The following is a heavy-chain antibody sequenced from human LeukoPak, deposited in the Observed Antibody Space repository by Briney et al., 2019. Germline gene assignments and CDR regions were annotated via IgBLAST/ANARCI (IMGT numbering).Heavy chain of an antibody. J-gene: IGHJ5*02. CDR3: AKAGGDYPNWFDP. CDR1: GFTLSSYA. D-gene: IGHD4-17*01. CDR2: ISGSGGST. V-gene: IGHV3-23*01. Sequence: PGGSLRLSCAASGFTLSSYAMSWVRQAPGKGLEWVSGISGSGGSTYYADSVKGRFTISRDNSKNTLYLQMNSLRAEDTAVYYCAKAGGDYPNWFDPWGQGTLVTVSS.